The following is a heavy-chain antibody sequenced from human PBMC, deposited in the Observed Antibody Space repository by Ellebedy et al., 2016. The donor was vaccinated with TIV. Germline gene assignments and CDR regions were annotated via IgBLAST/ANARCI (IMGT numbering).Heavy chain of an antibody. CDR1: GFTFSDYY. Sequence: GESLKISCAASGFTFSDYYMSWIRQAPGKGLEWVSYISSSGSTIYSADSLKGRFTISRDNAKNSLYLQMNSLRAEDTAVYYCARDQVYGIQLWFDYWGQGTLVTVSS. D-gene: IGHD5-18*01. CDR3: ARDQVYGIQLWFDY. V-gene: IGHV3-11*04. J-gene: IGHJ4*02. CDR2: ISSSGSTI.